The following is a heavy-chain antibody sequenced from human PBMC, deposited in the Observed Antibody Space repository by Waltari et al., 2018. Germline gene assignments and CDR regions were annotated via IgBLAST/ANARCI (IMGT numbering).Heavy chain of an antibody. D-gene: IGHD7-27*01. CDR1: FNTYV. V-gene: IGHV3-23*01. CDR2: ISDGGGII. CDR3: ARGSGVDY. Sequence: FNTYVMTWVRQAPGKGLEWVSSISDGGGIINYADSVKGRFTISRDNSKNTLYLQMNSLRAEDTAVYYCARGSGVDYWGQGTLVTISS. J-gene: IGHJ4*02.